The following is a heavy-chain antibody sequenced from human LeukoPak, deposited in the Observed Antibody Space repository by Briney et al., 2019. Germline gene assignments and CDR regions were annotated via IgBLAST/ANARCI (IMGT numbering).Heavy chain of an antibody. Sequence: PSETLSLTCTVSGGSISSGGYYWSWIRQPPGKGLEWIGYIYHSGSTYYNPSLKSRVTISVDRSKNQFSLKLSSATAADTAAYYCARAGAAAASSIDYWGQGTLVTVSS. J-gene: IGHJ4*02. V-gene: IGHV4-30-2*01. CDR2: IYHSGST. D-gene: IGHD6-13*01. CDR3: ARAGAAAASSIDY. CDR1: GGSISSGGYY.